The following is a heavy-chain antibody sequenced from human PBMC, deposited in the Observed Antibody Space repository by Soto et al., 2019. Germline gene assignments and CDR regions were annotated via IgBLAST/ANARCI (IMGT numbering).Heavy chain of an antibody. J-gene: IGHJ5*02. CDR3: ARGLPTRGPEVDWFDP. V-gene: IGHV4-61*01. CDR2: IYYSGST. Sequence: PSETLSLTCTVSGGSVSSGSYYWSWIRQPPGKGLEWIGYIYYSGSTNYNPSLKSRVTISVDTSKNQFSLKLSSVTAADTAVYYCARGLPTRGPEVDWFDPWGQGTLVTVSS. CDR1: GGSVSSGSYY. D-gene: IGHD2-2*01.